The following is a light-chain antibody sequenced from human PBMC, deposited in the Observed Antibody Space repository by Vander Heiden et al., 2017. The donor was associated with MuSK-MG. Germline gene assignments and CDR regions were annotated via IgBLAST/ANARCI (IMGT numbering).Light chain of an antibody. J-gene: IGKJ1*01. CDR3: QQYYRTPRT. Sequence: DIVMTQSPDSLAVSLGERATINCKSSQSVLHSSDNKNYFAWYQQKPGQPPRLRIYWASTRESGVPDRFSGSGSGTDFTLTISRLQAEDVAVYYCQQYYRTPRTFGQGTKVEIK. CDR2: WAS. V-gene: IGKV4-1*01. CDR1: QSVLHSSDNKNY.